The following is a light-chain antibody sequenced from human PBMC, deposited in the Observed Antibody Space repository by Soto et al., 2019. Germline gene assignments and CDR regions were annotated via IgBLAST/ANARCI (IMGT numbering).Light chain of an antibody. CDR2: GAS. Sequence: EVVLTQSPGTLSLSPGERATLSCRASQSVSSSYLAWYQQKPGQAPRLLIYGASSRATGIPDRFSGSWSGTDFTLTISRLEPEDFAVYYWQQDGSSPPVTFGQRTKLEIK. V-gene: IGKV3-20*01. CDR1: QSVSSSY. J-gene: IGKJ2*01. CDR3: QQDGSSPPVT.